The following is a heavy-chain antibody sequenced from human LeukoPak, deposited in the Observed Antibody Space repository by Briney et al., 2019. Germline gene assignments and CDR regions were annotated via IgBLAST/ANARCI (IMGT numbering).Heavy chain of an antibody. CDR3: ARDANTGDAFDI. Sequence: GGSLRLSCAASGFTFSRYSMNWVRQAPGKGLEWVSSISSSSSYIYYADSVMGRFTISRDNAKNSLYLQMNSLRPEDTAVYYCARDANTGDAFDIWGQGTMVTVSS. D-gene: IGHD4/OR15-4a*01. V-gene: IGHV3-21*01. CDR2: ISSSSSYI. J-gene: IGHJ3*02. CDR1: GFTFSRYS.